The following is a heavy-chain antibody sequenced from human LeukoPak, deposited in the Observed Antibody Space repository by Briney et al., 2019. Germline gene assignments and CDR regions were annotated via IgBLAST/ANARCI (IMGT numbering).Heavy chain of an antibody. D-gene: IGHD2-2*01. J-gene: IGHJ5*02. Sequence: GGSLRLSCAASGFTFSSYAMSWVRQAPGKGLEWVSAISGSGGSTYYADSVEGRFTISRDNSKNTLYLQMNSLRAEDTAVYYCAKDVYCSSTSCLNWFDPWGQGTLVTVSS. CDR1: GFTFSSYA. V-gene: IGHV3-23*01. CDR2: ISGSGGST. CDR3: AKDVYCSSTSCLNWFDP.